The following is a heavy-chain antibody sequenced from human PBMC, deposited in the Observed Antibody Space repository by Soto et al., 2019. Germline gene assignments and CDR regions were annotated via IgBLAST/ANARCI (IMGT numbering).Heavy chain of an antibody. CDR1: GFTFSKYY. V-gene: IGHV1-46*01. D-gene: IGHD4-17*01. CDR3: ARDLDVTTVTTSFDS. J-gene: IGHJ4*02. Sequence: QVQLMQSGAEVKKPGASVKVACKTSGFTFSKYYMHWLRQVPGQGLEWVGVINPRGRTTSYAQKFLGRVTVTRDASTATVYLELNSLRSGDTAVYYCARDLDVTTVTTSFDSWGQGTLVTVSS. CDR2: INPRGRTT.